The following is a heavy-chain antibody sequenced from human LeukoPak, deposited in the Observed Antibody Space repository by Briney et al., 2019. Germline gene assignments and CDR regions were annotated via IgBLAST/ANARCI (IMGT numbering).Heavy chain of an antibody. Sequence: SETLSLTCTVSGGSVSSGSYYWSWIRQPPGKGLEWIGYIYYSGSTNYNPSLKSRVTISVDTSKNQFSLKLSSVTAADTAVYYCAREGFLTGDYWGQGTLVTVSS. V-gene: IGHV4-61*01. CDR3: AREGFLTGDY. D-gene: IGHD3-9*01. J-gene: IGHJ4*02. CDR2: IYYSGST. CDR1: GGSVSSGSYY.